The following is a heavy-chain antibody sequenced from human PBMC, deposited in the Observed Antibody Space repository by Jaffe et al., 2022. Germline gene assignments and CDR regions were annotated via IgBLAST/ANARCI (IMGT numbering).Heavy chain of an antibody. Sequence: EVQLLESGGGLVQPGGSLRLSCAASGFTFSIYALTWVRQTPGKGLEWVSSISSSGNNIYYADSVKGRFSISRDNSKNTLYLQLNSLRAEDTAVYYCARKLLGIGADPSPVFDFWGQGALVTVSS. CDR1: GFTFSIYA. CDR3: ARKLLGIGADPSPVFDF. V-gene: IGHV3-23*01. D-gene: IGHD6-13*01. J-gene: IGHJ4*02. CDR2: ISSSGNNI.